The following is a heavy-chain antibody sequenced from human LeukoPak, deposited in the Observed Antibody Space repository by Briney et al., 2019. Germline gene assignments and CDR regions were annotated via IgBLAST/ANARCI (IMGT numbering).Heavy chain of an antibody. J-gene: IGHJ6*03. CDR1: GYTFTGYY. D-gene: IGHD2-15*01. CDR2: INPHSGGT. Sequence: ASVKVSCKPSGYTFTGYYIQWVRQAPGQGLEWMGWINPHSGGTNYAPKFQGRASMTRDTSISTAYMELSRLRSDDTAVYYCARGVVATTFYYYMDVWGKGTTVTVSS. CDR3: ARGVVATTFYYYMDV. V-gene: IGHV1-2*02.